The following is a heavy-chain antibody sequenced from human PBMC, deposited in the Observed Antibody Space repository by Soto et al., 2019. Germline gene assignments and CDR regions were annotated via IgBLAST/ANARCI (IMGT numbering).Heavy chain of an antibody. Sequence: GGSLRLSCAASGFTFSDYYMTWIRQAPGKGLEWVSYISSRSDFTNYADSVKGRFTISRDNAKNSLYLQMNSLRVEDTAVYYCARARILTEYGFRWFDPWGQGTLVTVSS. CDR3: ARARILTEYGFRWFDP. D-gene: IGHD3-9*01. J-gene: IGHJ5*02. V-gene: IGHV3-11*05. CDR1: GFTFSDYY. CDR2: ISSRSDFT.